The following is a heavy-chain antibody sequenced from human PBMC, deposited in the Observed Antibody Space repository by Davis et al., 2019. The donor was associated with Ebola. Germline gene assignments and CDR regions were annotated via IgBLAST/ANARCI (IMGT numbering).Heavy chain of an antibody. Sequence: GSLRLSCTVSGGSISSSTYYWGWIRQPPGKGLEWIGSIYYSGSTYYNPSLKSRVTISVDTSKNQFSLKLSSVTAADTAVYYCARGDSSSWIIRGRFDPWGQGTLVTVSS. V-gene: IGHV4-39*07. CDR1: GGSISSSTYY. CDR2: IYYSGST. CDR3: ARGDSSSWIIRGRFDP. J-gene: IGHJ5*02. D-gene: IGHD6-13*01.